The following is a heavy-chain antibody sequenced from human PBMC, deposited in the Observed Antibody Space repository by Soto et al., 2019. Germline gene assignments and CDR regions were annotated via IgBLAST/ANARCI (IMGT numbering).Heavy chain of an antibody. CDR2: ISWNSGSI. D-gene: IGHD2-21*02. CDR3: AKGREDGGNSILDAFDI. CDR1: GFTFDDYA. J-gene: IGHJ3*02. Sequence: EVQLVESGGGLVQPGRSLRLSCAASGFTFDDYAMHWVRQAPGKGLEWVSGISWNSGSIGYADSVKGRFTISRDNAKNSLYLQMNSLRAEDTALYYCAKGREDGGNSILDAFDIWGQGTMVTVSS. V-gene: IGHV3-9*01.